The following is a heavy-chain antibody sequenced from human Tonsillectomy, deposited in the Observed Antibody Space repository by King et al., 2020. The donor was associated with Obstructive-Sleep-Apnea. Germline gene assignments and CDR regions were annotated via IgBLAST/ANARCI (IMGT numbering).Heavy chain of an antibody. CDR1: GFTFSTYA. J-gene: IGHJ4*02. D-gene: IGHD6-6*01. Sequence: DVQLVESGGGLVQPGGSLRLSCAASGFTFSTYAMTWVRQAPGKGLVWVSGISGSGGSTYYAVSVKGRFTISRDNSKNTLFLQMNSLRAEDTAIYYCAKDWSAARRPFDSWGQGTLVTVSS. CDR3: AKDWSAARRPFDS. CDR2: ISGSGGST. V-gene: IGHV3-23*04.